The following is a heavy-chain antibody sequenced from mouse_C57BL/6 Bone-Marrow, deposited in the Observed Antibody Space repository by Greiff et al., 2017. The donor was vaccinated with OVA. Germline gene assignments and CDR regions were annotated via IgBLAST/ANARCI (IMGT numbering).Heavy chain of an antibody. CDR3: TAYGNYSYAMDY. J-gene: IGHJ4*01. V-gene: IGHV1-15*01. D-gene: IGHD2-1*01. Sequence: QVQLKESGAELVRPGASVTLSCKASGYTFTDYEMHWVKQTPVHGLEWIGAIDPETGGTAYNQKFKGKAILTADKSSSTAYMWLRSLTSEDAAVYDCTAYGNYSYAMDYWGQGTSVTVSS. CDR2: IDPETGGT. CDR1: GYTFTDYE.